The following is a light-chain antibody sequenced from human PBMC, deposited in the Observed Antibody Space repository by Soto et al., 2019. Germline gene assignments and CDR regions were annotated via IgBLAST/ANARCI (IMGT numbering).Light chain of an antibody. Sequence: DIQMTQSPSSVSASVGDRVTITCRASQDISSWLGWYQQKPGKAPNLLIYAASSLQSGVPSRFSGSGSATDFTLTISSLQPEDVATYYCQHANSFPRTFGQGTKLEIK. V-gene: IGKV1-12*01. CDR1: QDISSW. J-gene: IGKJ2*02. CDR3: QHANSFPRT. CDR2: AAS.